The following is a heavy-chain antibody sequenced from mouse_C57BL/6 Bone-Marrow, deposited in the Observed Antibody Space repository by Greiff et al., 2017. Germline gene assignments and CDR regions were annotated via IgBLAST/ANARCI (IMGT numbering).Heavy chain of an antibody. D-gene: IGHD2-5*01. CDR2: INPNNGGT. CDR1: GYTFTDYN. CDR3: ARSGYSNYGFAY. J-gene: IGHJ3*01. Sequence: EVQLQQSGPELVKPGASVKMSCKASGYTFTDYNMHWVKQSPGQSLEWIGYINPNNGGTSYNQKFKGKATLTVNKSSSTAYMELRSLTSEDSAVYYCARSGYSNYGFAYWGQGRLVTVSA. V-gene: IGHV1-22*01.